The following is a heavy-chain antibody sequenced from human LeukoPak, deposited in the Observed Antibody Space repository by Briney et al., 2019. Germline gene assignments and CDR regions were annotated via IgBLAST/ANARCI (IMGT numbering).Heavy chain of an antibody. V-gene: IGHV3-23*01. J-gene: IGHJ4*02. Sequence: RGSLRPSCAASGFTFSSYAMSWGRQAPGKGLEWVSAISGSGGSTYYADSVKGRFTISRDNSKNTLYLQMNSLRAEDTAVYYCAKVITMIVAPVDYWGQGTLVTVSS. D-gene: IGHD3-22*01. CDR1: GFTFSSYA. CDR3: AKVITMIVAPVDY. CDR2: ISGSGGST.